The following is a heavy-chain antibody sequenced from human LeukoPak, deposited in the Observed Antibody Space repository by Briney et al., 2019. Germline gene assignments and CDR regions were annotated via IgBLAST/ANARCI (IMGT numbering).Heavy chain of an antibody. V-gene: IGHV3-30*18. CDR3: AKDYLSATGTTNYYYYGMDV. Sequence: GGSLRLSCAASGFTFSSYGMHWVRQAPGQGLEWVAVISYDGSNKYYADSVKGRFTISRDNSKNTLYLQMNSLRAEDTAVYYCAKDYLSATGTTNYYYYGMDVWGQETTVTVSS. D-gene: IGHD1-1*01. CDR2: ISYDGSNK. J-gene: IGHJ6*02. CDR1: GFTFSSYG.